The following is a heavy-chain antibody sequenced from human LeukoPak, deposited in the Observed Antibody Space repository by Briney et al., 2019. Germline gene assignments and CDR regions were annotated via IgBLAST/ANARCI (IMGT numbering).Heavy chain of an antibody. Sequence: GGSLRLSCAASGFTFSDYYMSWIRQAPGKGLEWVSYISSSGSTIYYADSVKGRFTISRDNAKNPLYLQMNSLRAEDTAVYYCARLVMSFGPAAINGMDVWGQGTTVTVSS. CDR3: ARLVMSFGPAAINGMDV. CDR1: GFTFSDYY. V-gene: IGHV3-11*01. CDR2: ISSSGSTI. J-gene: IGHJ6*02. D-gene: IGHD2-2*02.